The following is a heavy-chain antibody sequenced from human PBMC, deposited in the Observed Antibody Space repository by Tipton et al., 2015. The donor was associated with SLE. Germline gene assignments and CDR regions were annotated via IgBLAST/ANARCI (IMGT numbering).Heavy chain of an antibody. CDR2: ISYDGSNK. D-gene: IGHD3-10*01. J-gene: IGHJ3*02. CDR3: ARDHPLRITMENAFDI. CDR1: GFTFSSYA. Sequence: SLRLSCAASGFTFSSYAMHWVRQAPGKGLEWVAVISYDGSNKYYADSVKGRFTISRDNSKNTLYLQMNSLRAEDTAVYYCARDHPLRITMENAFDIWGQGTMVTVSS. V-gene: IGHV3-30-3*01.